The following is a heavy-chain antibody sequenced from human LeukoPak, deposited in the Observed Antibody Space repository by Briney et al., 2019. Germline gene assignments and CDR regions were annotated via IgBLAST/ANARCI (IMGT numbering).Heavy chain of an antibody. CDR1: GFTFDDYA. CDR3: ASSRTQYSSGWDQFDY. Sequence: PGGSLRLSCAASGFTFDDYAMHWVRQAPGKGLEWVSGISWNSGSIGYADSVKGRFTISRDNAKNSLYLQMNSLRSEDTAVYYCASSRTQYSSGWDQFDYWGQGTLVTVSS. D-gene: IGHD6-19*01. J-gene: IGHJ4*02. V-gene: IGHV3-9*01. CDR2: ISWNSGSI.